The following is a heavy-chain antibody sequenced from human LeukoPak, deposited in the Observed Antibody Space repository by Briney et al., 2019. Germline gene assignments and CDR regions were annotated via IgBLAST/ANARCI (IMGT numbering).Heavy chain of an antibody. Sequence: PSQTLSLTCTVSGGSITLGDYYWTWIRQPPGKGLEWIGYTYSSGSTYYNPSLKSRIAMSLDTSRNRFSLRLRSVTAADTAVYYCARAPGAFDVWGQGTMVTVSS. CDR2: TYSSGST. CDR3: ARAPGAFDV. D-gene: IGHD7-27*01. J-gene: IGHJ3*01. V-gene: IGHV4-30-4*08. CDR1: GGSITLGDYY.